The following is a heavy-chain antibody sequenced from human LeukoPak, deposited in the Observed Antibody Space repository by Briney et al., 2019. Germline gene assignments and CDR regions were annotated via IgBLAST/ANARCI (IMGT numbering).Heavy chain of an antibody. CDR3: ARKKGVGSPRFDP. J-gene: IGHJ5*02. V-gene: IGHV4-31*03. D-gene: IGHD2-8*01. Sequence: SETLSLTCTVSGGSISSGGYYWSWIRQHPGKGLEWIGYIYYSGSTYYNPSLKSRVTISVDTSKNQFSLKLSSVTAADTAVYYCARKKGVGSPRFDPWGQGTLVTVSS. CDR2: IYYSGST. CDR1: GGSISSGGYY.